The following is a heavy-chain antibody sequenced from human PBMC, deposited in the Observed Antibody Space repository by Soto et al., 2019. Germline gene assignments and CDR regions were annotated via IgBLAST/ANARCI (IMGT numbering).Heavy chain of an antibody. J-gene: IGHJ4*02. V-gene: IGHV3-23*01. D-gene: IGHD3-3*01. CDR3: ARVRFLEWFLDY. Sequence: PGGSLRLSCAASGFTFSSYAMSWVRQAPGKGLEWVSAISGSGGSTYYADSVKGRFTISRDNSKNTLYLQMNSLRAEDTAVYYCARVRFLEWFLDYWGQGTLVTVSS. CDR2: ISGSGGST. CDR1: GFTFSSYA.